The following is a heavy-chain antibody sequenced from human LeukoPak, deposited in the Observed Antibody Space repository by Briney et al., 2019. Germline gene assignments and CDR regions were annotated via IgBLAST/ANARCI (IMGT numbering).Heavy chain of an antibody. CDR1: RYTFNPYY. D-gene: IGHD1-26*01. CDR3: ARDDTIAEGIGFEY. CDR2: VNPSDGWT. J-gene: IGHJ4*02. Sequence: APVKVSCKASRYTFNPYYIHSVRQAPGHGLECLAIVNPSDGWTNYAQKFKGRVAVTGDTSTSTVYMELSRLRSDDTAVYYCARDDTIAEGIGFEYWGQGTLVTVSP. V-gene: IGHV1-46*02.